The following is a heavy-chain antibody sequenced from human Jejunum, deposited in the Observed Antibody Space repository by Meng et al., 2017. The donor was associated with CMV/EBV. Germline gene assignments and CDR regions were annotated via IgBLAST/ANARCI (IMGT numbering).Heavy chain of an antibody. CDR3: ARVGYCSSTGCYNTANYFDY. Sequence: YGIAWVRQAPGQGLEWMAWISTYNGNTHYAQKFQGRVTVTTDTSTATAYMELRSLRSDDTAVYYCARVGYCSSTGCYNTANYFDYWGQGALVTVSS. V-gene: IGHV1-18*01. D-gene: IGHD2-2*01. CDR1: YG. J-gene: IGHJ4*02. CDR2: ISTYNGNT.